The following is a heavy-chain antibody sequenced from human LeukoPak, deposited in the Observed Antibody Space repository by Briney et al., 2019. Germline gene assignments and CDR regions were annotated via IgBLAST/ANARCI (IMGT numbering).Heavy chain of an antibody. CDR2: IYYSGST. CDR3: AKPLGEFLSATYYYGMDV. V-gene: IGHV4-39*01. Sequence: SETLSLTCTVSGDSISSSSYYWGWIRQPPGKGLEWIGNIYYSGSTYYNPSLKSRVTISVDTSKNQFSLKLSSVTAADAAVYYCAKPLGEFLSATYYYGMDVWGQGTTVTVSS. CDR1: GDSISSSSYY. J-gene: IGHJ6*02. D-gene: IGHD3-10*01.